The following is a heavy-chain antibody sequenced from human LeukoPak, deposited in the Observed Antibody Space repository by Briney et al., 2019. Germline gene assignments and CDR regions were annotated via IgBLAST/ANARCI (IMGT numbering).Heavy chain of an antibody. CDR3: ARGIPAAIRRNWFDP. V-gene: IGHV4-34*01. J-gene: IGHJ5*02. Sequence: KTGGSLRLSCAASGFTFKNYGMHWVRQPPGKGLEWIGEINHSGSTNYNPSLKSRVTISVDTSKNQFSLKLSSVTAADTAVYYCARGIPAAIRRNWFDPWGQGTLVTVSS. D-gene: IGHD2-2*02. CDR2: INHSGST. CDR1: GFTFKNYG.